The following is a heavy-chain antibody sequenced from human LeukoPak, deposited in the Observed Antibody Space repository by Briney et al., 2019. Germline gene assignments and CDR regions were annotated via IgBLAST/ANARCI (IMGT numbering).Heavy chain of an antibody. CDR2: INHSGST. J-gene: IGHJ4*02. CDR1: GGSFSGYY. CDR3: ARLGGPYDY. V-gene: IGHV4-34*01. Sequence: PSESLSLTCTVYGGSFSGYYWSWIRQPPGKGLEWIGEINHSGSTNYNPSLKSRVTISVDTSKNQFSLKLSSVTAADTAVYYCARLGGPYDYWGQGTLVTVSS. D-gene: IGHD4-23*01.